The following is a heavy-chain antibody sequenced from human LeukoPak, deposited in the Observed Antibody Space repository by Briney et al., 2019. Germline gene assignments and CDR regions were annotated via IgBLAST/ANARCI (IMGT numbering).Heavy chain of an antibody. CDR2: ISASGAE. CDR3: TTAPTRGWLPYFDS. Sequence: PGGSLRLSCAVSGLTFSDAWVSWVRQAPGKGLEWVARISASGAENYAAPVNARFTASRDDSKSTVYLHMNSLTTEDTAVYYCTTAPTRGWLPYFDSWGPGTVVTVSS. CDR1: GLTFSDAW. V-gene: IGHV3-15*01. D-gene: IGHD5-24*01. J-gene: IGHJ4*02.